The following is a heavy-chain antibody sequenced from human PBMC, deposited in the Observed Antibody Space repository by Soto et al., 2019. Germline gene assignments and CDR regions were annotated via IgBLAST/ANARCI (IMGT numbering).Heavy chain of an antibody. D-gene: IGHD4-17*01. V-gene: IGHV3-30-3*01. CDR1: GFTFSSYV. CDR3: ARDDSETTDVDA. J-gene: IGHJ4*02. CDR2: IATDGSNQ. Sequence: QVPLVESGGGVVQPGRSLRLSCAASGFTFSSYVMHWVRQAPGKGLEWVTLIATDGSNQYYAESVKGRFTISRDNSKNTLYLQMNSLRAEHTAVYYCARDDSETTDVDAWGQGTLVTVSS.